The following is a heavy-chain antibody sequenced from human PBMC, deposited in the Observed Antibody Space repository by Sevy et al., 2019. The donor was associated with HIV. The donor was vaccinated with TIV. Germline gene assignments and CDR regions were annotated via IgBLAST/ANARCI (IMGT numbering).Heavy chain of an antibody. CDR3: AKDQPGSGWAFDY. CDR1: GFTFSSHA. D-gene: IGHD1-26*01. J-gene: IGHJ4*02. Sequence: GGSLRLSCAASGFTFSSHAMSWVRQAPGKGLEWISAIIKSGDRTYYADSGKGRFTISRDNSKNTLYLQMNSLGAEDTAVYYCAKDQPGSGWAFDYWGQGTLVTVSS. V-gene: IGHV3-23*01. CDR2: IIKSGDRT.